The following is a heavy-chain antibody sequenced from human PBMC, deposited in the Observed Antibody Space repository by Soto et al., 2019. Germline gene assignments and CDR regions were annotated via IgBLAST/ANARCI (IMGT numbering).Heavy chain of an antibody. CDR2: ISYDGSNK. D-gene: IGHD2-15*01. Sequence: QVQLVESGGGVVQPGRSLRLSCAASGFTFSRYAVHWVRQAPGKGLEWVAVISYDGSNKYYADSVKGRFTISRDNSKNTLYLQMNSLRAEDTAVYYCARLGYCSGGSCYLHPYYYYGMDVWGQGTTVTVSS. V-gene: IGHV3-30-3*01. CDR3: ARLGYCSGGSCYLHPYYYYGMDV. J-gene: IGHJ6*02. CDR1: GFTFSRYA.